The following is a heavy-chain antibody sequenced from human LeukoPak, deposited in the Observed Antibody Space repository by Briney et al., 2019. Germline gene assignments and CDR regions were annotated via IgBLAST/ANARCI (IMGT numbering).Heavy chain of an antibody. J-gene: IGHJ4*02. CDR1: GYSISSGYY. CDR3: ANWGGISLRIY. Sequence: SETLSLTCTVSGYSISSGYYWGWIRQPPGKGLEWIGSIYHSGSTYYNPSLKSRVTISVDTSKNQFSLKLSSVTAADTAVYYCANWGGISLRIYWGQGTLVTVSS. V-gene: IGHV4-38-2*02. CDR2: IYHSGST. D-gene: IGHD3-10*01.